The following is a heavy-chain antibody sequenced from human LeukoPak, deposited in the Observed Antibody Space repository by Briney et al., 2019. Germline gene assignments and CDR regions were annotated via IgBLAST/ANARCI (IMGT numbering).Heavy chain of an antibody. CDR3: AKDFRIGYSAHFDY. CDR2: IYENGGTT. J-gene: IGHJ4*02. D-gene: IGHD2-21*01. Sequence: GGSLRLSCVGSGFTFRSHAMSWVRQAPEKGLEFVSGIYENGGTTYYADSVKGRFSISRDSSKNTLYLQMDSLRGEDTAVYYCAKDFRIGYSAHFDYWGQGALVTVSS. CDR1: GFTFRSHA. V-gene: IGHV3-23*01.